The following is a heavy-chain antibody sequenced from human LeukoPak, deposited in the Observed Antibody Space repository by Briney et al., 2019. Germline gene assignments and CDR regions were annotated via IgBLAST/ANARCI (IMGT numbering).Heavy chain of an antibody. CDR3: ARDAYYDSTGLSAFDI. CDR2: IKSDGSYT. D-gene: IGHD3-22*01. Sequence: PGGSLRLSCAASGFTFSGYWMHWVRQAQGKGLVWVSRIKSDGSYTAYADSVKGRFTISRDNSKNTLYLQMNSLRAEDTAVYYCARDAYYDSTGLSAFDIWGQGTMVTVSS. J-gene: IGHJ3*02. CDR1: GFTFSGYW. V-gene: IGHV3-74*01.